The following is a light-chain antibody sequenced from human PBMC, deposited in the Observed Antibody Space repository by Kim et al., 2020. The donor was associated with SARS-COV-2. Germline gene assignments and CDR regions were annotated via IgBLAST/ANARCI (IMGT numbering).Light chain of an antibody. CDR2: TAS. J-gene: IGKJ4*01. V-gene: IGKV1-NL1*01. CDR3: LQYYSSPLT. CDR1: QAISNS. Sequence: GDRVTISCRASQAISNSVAWYQQKPGKAPDLLLYTASRLESGVPSRFSGSGSGTNSILTISSLQPEDFATYYCLQYYSSPLTFGGGTKVDIK.